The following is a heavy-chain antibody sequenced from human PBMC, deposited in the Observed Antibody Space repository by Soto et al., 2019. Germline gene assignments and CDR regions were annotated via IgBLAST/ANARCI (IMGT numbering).Heavy chain of an antibody. V-gene: IGHV3-15*01. CDR1: GFTFSNAW. Sequence: PGGSLRLSCAASGFTFSNAWMSWVRQAPGKGLEWVGRIKSKTDGGTTDYAAPVKGRFTISRDDSKNTLYLQMNSLKTEDTAVYYCTTRGRGEWLLYGYYGMDVWGQGTTVTVSS. CDR2: IKSKTDGGTT. D-gene: IGHD3-3*01. J-gene: IGHJ6*02. CDR3: TTRGRGEWLLYGYYGMDV.